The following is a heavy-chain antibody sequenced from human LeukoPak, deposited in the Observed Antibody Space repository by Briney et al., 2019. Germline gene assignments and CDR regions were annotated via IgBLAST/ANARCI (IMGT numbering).Heavy chain of an antibody. Sequence: SETLSLTCTVSGGSISSYYWSWIRQPAGEGLEWIGRIYTSGSTNYNPSLKSRVTMSVDTSKNHFSLKLSSVTAADTAVYYCARLGYSYGYSFGYWGQGTLVTVSS. D-gene: IGHD5-18*01. CDR2: IYTSGST. CDR1: GGSISSYY. CDR3: ARLGYSYGYSFGY. V-gene: IGHV4-4*07. J-gene: IGHJ4*02.